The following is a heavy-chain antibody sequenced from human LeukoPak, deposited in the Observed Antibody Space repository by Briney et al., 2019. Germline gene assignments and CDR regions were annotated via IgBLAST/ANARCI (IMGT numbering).Heavy chain of an antibody. J-gene: IGHJ6*02. CDR3: ARLFANENYYYYRLDV. D-gene: IGHD1-1*01. Sequence: SETLSLNCTVSGGSISGYYWSWIRQPPGKGLEWIGYIYYSGSTNYNPSLKSRVIISVDTSKNQFSLKLSSVTAADTAVYYCARLFANENYYYYRLDVWGQGTTVTVSS. CDR1: GGSISGYY. V-gene: IGHV4-59*08. CDR2: IYYSGST.